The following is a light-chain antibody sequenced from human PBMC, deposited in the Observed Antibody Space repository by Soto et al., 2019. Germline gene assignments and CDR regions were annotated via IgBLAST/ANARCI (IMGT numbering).Light chain of an antibody. V-gene: IGLV2-23*01. CDR3: FSYAGSSTYV. CDR1: SSDVGSYNL. CDR2: EGS. Sequence: QSAPTQPASVSGSPGQSITISCTGTSSDVGSYNLVSWYQQHPGKAPKLMIYEGSKRPSGVSNHFFGSQSGNTASLTISGLQAEDEADYYCFSYAGSSTYVFGTGTKVTVL. J-gene: IGLJ1*01.